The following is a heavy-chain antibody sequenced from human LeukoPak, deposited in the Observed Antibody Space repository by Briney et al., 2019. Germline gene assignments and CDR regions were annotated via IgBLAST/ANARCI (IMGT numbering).Heavy chain of an antibody. D-gene: IGHD1-1*01. Sequence: PSETLSLTCAVYDGSFSAYYCSWIRQPPGKGLEWIGEINHSGSTNYNPSLKSRVTISVDTSKIQFSLKLSSVTAADTAVYYCALKNWNDAGSYCYVDVWGKGTTATVSS. V-gene: IGHV4-34*01. J-gene: IGHJ6*03. CDR1: DGSFSAYY. CDR3: ALKNWNDAGSYCYVDV. CDR2: INHSGST.